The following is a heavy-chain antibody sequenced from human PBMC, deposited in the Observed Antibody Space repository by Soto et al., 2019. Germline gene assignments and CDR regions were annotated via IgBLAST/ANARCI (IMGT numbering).Heavy chain of an antibody. D-gene: IGHD2-15*01. J-gene: IGHJ4*02. CDR2: IYSGGST. V-gene: IGHV3-66*01. Sequence: GGSLRLSCAASGFIVSSNYMSWVRQAPGKGLEWVSVIYSGGSTFYADSMKGRFIISRDESKNTQFHQMNSLRAEDTAVYYCATAKLLLPWLFDYWGQGT. CDR1: GFIVSSNY. CDR3: ATAKLLLPWLFDY.